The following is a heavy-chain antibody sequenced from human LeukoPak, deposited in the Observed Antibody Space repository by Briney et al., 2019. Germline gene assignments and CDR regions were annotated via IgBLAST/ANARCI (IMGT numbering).Heavy chain of an antibody. CDR3: ARDALVGATGNWFDP. CDR1: GYTFTSYY. J-gene: IGHJ5*02. D-gene: IGHD1-26*01. CDR2: INPSGGST. Sequence: CKAXGYTFTSYYMHWVRQAPGQGLEWMGIINPSGGSTSYVQKFQGRVTMTTDTSTSTAYMELRSLRSDDTAVYYCARDALVGATGNWFDPWGQGTLVTVSS. V-gene: IGHV1-46*01.